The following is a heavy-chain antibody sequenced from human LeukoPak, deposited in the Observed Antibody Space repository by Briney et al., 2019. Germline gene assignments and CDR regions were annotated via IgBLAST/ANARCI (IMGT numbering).Heavy chain of an antibody. Sequence: VASVKVSCKASGYTFTGYYMHWVRQAPGQGLEWMGWINPNSGGTNYAQKFQGRVTMTRDTSISTAYMELSSLRSEDTAVYYCARGGQWPPTPFDYWGQGTLVTVSS. CDR2: INPNSGGT. J-gene: IGHJ4*02. CDR3: ARGGQWPPTPFDY. D-gene: IGHD6-19*01. CDR1: GYTFTGYY. V-gene: IGHV1-2*02.